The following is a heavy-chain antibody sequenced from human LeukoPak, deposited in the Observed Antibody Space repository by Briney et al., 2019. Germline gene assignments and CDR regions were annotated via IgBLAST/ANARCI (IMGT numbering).Heavy chain of an antibody. CDR3: TRRADYYDSSCYQH. J-gene: IGHJ1*01. Sequence: EASVKVSCKASGYTFTSYDISWVRQATGQGLEWMGWMNPNSGNTGYAQKFQGRVTMTRDTSISTAYMELSSLRSEDTAVYYCTRRADYYDSSCYQHWGQGTLVTVSS. CDR2: MNPNSGNT. V-gene: IGHV1-8*01. CDR1: GYTFTSYD. D-gene: IGHD3-22*01.